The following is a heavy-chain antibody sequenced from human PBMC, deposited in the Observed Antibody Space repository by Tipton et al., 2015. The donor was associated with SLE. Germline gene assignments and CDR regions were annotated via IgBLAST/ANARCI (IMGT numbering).Heavy chain of an antibody. CDR1: GGSISSGSYY. V-gene: IGHV4-61*09. Sequence: TLSLTCTVSGGSISSGSYYWSWIRQPAGKGLEWIGYIYTTGSTNYNPSLKSRVTISVDTSKNQFSLKLSSVTAADTAVYYCARPGEYSGSYPGDAFDIWGQGTMVTVSS. J-gene: IGHJ3*02. CDR3: ARPGEYSGSYPGDAFDI. D-gene: IGHD1-26*01. CDR2: IYTTGST.